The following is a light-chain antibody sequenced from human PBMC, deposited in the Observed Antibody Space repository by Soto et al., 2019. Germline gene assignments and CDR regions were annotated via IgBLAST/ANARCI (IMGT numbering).Light chain of an antibody. J-gene: IGKJ1*01. CDR3: QQSFSTPRK. CDR2: GAS. Sequence: EIVLTQSPDTLSLSPVEIATLSCRASQSVTTSLAWYQQKTGQPPRLLISGASRRATGIPDRFSGSGSGTDFTLTISSLQPEDFGTYYCQQSFSTPRKFGKGTKVDIK. V-gene: IGKV3-20*01. CDR1: QSVTTS.